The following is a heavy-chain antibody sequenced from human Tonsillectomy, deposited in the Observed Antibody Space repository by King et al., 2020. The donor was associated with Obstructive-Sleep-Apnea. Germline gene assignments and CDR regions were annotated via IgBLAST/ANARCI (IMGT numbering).Heavy chain of an antibody. V-gene: IGHV4-31*03. CDR3: AGGGDIVVVPAAESLYGMDV. D-gene: IGHD2-2*01. Sequence: VQLQESGPGLVKPSQTLSLTCTVSGGSISSGGYYWSWIRQHPGKGLEWIGYIYYSGSTYYIPSLMSRVTISVDTSKNQFSLRLSSVTAADTAVYYCAGGGDIVVVPAAESLYGMDVWGQGTTVTVSS. CDR2: IYYSGST. CDR1: GGSISSGGYY. J-gene: IGHJ6*02.